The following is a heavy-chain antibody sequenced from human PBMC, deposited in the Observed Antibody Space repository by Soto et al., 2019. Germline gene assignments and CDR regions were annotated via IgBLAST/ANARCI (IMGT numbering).Heavy chain of an antibody. D-gene: IGHD3-10*01. CDR3: AREGGITMVRGVYAFDI. V-gene: IGHV1-18*01. CDR2: ISAYNGNT. J-gene: IGHJ3*02. CDR1: GYTFTSYG. Sequence: ASVKVSCKASGYTFTSYGISWVRQAPGQGLEWMGWISAYNGNTNYAQKLQGRVTMTTDTSTSTAYMELRSLRSDDTAVYYCAREGGITMVRGVYAFDIWGQGTIVTVSS.